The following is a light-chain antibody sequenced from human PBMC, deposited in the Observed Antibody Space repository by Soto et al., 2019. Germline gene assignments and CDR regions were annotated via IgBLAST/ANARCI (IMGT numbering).Light chain of an antibody. J-gene: IGKJ1*01. Sequence: DIQMTQSPSTLSASVGDRVTITCRASQSISSWLSWYQQKPGQAPKLLIYDASSLDSGVPSRFSGSGSGTEFPLTISSLQPDYVATYYCHQYNSYSPWTFGQGTKVAIK. CDR3: HQYNSYSPWT. V-gene: IGKV1-5*01. CDR1: QSISSW. CDR2: DAS.